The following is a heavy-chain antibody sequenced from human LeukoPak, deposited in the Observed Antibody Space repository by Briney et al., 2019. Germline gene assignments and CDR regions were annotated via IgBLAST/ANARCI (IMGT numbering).Heavy chain of an antibody. D-gene: IGHD3-10*01. CDR2: INHSGST. Sequence: SETLSLTCAVYGGSFSGYYWSWIRQPPGKGLEWIGEINHSGSTNYNPSLKSRVTISVDTSKNQFSLKLSSVTAADTAVCYCARGGGRYYYGSGSYPYYYMDVWGKGTTVTISS. CDR1: GGSFSGYY. V-gene: IGHV4-34*01. J-gene: IGHJ6*03. CDR3: ARGGGRYYYGSGSYPYYYMDV.